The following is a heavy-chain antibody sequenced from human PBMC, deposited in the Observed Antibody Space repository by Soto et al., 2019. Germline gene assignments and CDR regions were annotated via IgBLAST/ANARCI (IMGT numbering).Heavy chain of an antibody. V-gene: IGHV1-69*01. CDR1: GGTFISYA. Sequence: QVQLVQSGAEVKKPGSSVKVSCKASGGTFISYAISWVRQAPGQGLEWMGGIIPIFGTANYEQKFQGRGTITADESTSTAYMELSSLRSEDTAVYYGARGVGDIVVVPAAIWFDPWGQGTLVTVSS. J-gene: IGHJ5*02. D-gene: IGHD2-2*01. CDR3: ARGVGDIVVVPAAIWFDP. CDR2: IIPIFGTA.